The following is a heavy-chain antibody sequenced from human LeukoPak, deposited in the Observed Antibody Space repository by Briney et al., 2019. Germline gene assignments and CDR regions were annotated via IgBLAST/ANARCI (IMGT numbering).Heavy chain of an antibody. V-gene: IGHV3-11*01. D-gene: IGHD5-24*01. CDR2: ISSSGSTI. CDR1: GGSISSSSYY. Sequence: LSLTCTVSGGSISSSSYYWGWIRQPPGKGLEWVSYISSSGSTIYYADSVKGRFTISRDNAKNSLYLQMNSLGAEDTAVYYCAREVESSTRYNWFDPWGQGTLVTVSS. J-gene: IGHJ5*02. CDR3: AREVESSTRYNWFDP.